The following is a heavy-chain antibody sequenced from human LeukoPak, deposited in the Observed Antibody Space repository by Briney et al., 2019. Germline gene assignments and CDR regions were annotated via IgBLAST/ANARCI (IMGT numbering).Heavy chain of an antibody. CDR1: GFTFSSYA. CDR2: ISGSGDRT. V-gene: IGHV3-23*01. J-gene: IGHJ1*01. CDR3: AKDPGGSLMNEYFQH. D-gene: IGHD3-10*01. Sequence: GGSLRLSCAASGFTFSSYAINWVRQAPGKGLEWVSTISGSGDRTYYADSVKGRFTISRDNSKNTLYLQINSLRADDTAMYYCAKDPGGSLMNEYFQHWGQGTPLTVSS.